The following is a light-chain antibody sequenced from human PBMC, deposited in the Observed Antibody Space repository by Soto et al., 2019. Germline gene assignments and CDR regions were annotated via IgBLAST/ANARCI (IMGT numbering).Light chain of an antibody. CDR1: QSVSSSY. CDR2: NPS. Sequence: EIVLTQSPGTLSLSPGERPTLSCRASQSVSSSYLAWSQQKPGQSPRLLIYNPSTRATGIADRFSGSGSGTDFTLIISSLEPEDFAVYYCQQYGSSPFTFGQGTRLEIK. CDR3: QQYGSSPFT. J-gene: IGKJ5*01. V-gene: IGKV3-20*01.